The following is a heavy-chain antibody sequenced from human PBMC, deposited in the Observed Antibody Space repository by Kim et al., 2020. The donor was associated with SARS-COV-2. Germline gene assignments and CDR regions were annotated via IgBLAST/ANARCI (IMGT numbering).Heavy chain of an antibody. V-gene: IGHV7-4-1*01. Sequence: ASVKVSCRTSGYPFSSYAINWVRQVPGQGLEWMAWINTNTGNPTFAQGFKGRFDLSLDTSVTTAYLQISSLTTDDTAVYYCARGAHYFDYWGQGTLVTVSS. CDR2: INTNTGNP. J-gene: IGHJ4*02. D-gene: IGHD3-16*01. CDR1: GYPFSSYA. CDR3: ARGAHYFDY.